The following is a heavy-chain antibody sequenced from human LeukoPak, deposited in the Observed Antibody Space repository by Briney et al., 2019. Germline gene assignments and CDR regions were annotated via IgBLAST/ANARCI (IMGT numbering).Heavy chain of an antibody. CDR2: IYTSGRT. J-gene: IGHJ4*02. CDR1: GDSISSGSHY. CDR3: ASRKLGNDY. Sequence: SETLSLTCTVSGDSISSGSHYWSWIRQPAGKGLEWIGRIYTSGRTNYNPSLKSRVTISADTSKNQFSLKLSSVTAADTAVYYCASRKLGNDYWGQGTLVTVSS. D-gene: IGHD7-27*01. V-gene: IGHV4-61*02.